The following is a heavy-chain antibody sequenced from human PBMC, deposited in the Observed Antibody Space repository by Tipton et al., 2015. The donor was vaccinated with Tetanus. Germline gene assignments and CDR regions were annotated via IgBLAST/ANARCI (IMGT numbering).Heavy chain of an antibody. CDR1: GGSISSTSYY. Sequence: TLSLTCTVSGGSISSTSYYWGWIRQPPGKGLEWIGSFFYSGSTYYNPSLKSRVTISVDTSKNQFSLNLTSVTAADTAVYYCARGARGYTYGWGQGTLVTVSS. V-gene: IGHV4-39*07. CDR2: FFYSGST. CDR3: ARGARGYTYG. J-gene: IGHJ4*02. D-gene: IGHD5-18*01.